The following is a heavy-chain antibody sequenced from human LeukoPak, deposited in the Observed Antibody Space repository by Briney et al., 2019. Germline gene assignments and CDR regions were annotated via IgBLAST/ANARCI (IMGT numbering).Heavy chain of an antibody. CDR3: ARDRSGYGHDY. J-gene: IGHJ4*02. Sequence: GGSLRLSCAASGFTFSSYNMNWVRQAPGKGLEWVSYISSSRSAIYYADSVKGRFTISRDNAKNSLYLQMNSLRAEDTAVYYCARDRSGYGHDYWGQGTLVTVSS. CDR1: GFTFSSYN. V-gene: IGHV3-48*04. CDR2: ISSSRSAI. D-gene: IGHD6-25*01.